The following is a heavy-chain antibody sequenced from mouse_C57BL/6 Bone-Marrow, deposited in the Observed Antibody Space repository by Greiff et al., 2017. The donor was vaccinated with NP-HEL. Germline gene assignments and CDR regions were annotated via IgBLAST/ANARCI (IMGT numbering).Heavy chain of an antibody. Sequence: VQLHQSGPELVKPGASVKISCKASGYAFSSSWMNWVKQRPGKGLEWIGRIYPGDGDTNYNGKFKGKATLTADKSSSTAYMQLSSLTSEDSAVYFCARGAPYLYFDVWGTGTTVTVSS. V-gene: IGHV1-82*01. CDR1: GYAFSSSW. CDR3: ARGAPYLYFDV. J-gene: IGHJ1*03. CDR2: IYPGDGDT. D-gene: IGHD5-5*01.